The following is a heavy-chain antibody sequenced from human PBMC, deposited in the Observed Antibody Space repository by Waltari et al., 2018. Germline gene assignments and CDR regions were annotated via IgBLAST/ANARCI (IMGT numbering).Heavy chain of an antibody. J-gene: IGHJ6*03. CDR2: MNPTSGST. CDR1: GYPFTSYN. CDR3: ARDYGSGTYYYMDV. D-gene: IGHD3-10*01. V-gene: IGHV1-8*03. Sequence: QVQLVQSGAEVKKPGASVKVSCQASGYPFTSYNINWVRQAAGQGLEWMGWMNPTSGSTGYAQKFQDRVTITRNTSIGTAYMELRSLRSEDTAVYYCARDYGSGTYYYMDVWGKGTTVTVSS.